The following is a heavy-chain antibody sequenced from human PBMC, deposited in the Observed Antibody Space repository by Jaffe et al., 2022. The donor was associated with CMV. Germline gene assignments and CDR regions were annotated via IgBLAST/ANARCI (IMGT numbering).Heavy chain of an antibody. CDR1: GFTFSSYS. CDR2: ISSSSSYI. D-gene: IGHD6-6*01. CDR3: AAYSSSSTDY. J-gene: IGHJ4*02. Sequence: EVQLVESGGGLVKPGGSLRLSCAASGFTFSSYSMNWVRQAPGKGLEWVSSISSSSSYIYYADSVKGRFTISRDNAKNSLYLQMNSLRAEDTAVYYCAAYSSSSTDYWGQGTLVTVSS. V-gene: IGHV3-21*01.